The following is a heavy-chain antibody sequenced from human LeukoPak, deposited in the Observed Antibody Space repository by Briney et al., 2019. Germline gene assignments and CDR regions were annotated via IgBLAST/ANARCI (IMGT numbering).Heavy chain of an antibody. Sequence: SETLSLTCSVSNGSISSGAHYWSWLRQPPGKGLEWIVFIYHSGSTYYSPSLRSRDTMSLDRSKNQFSLNLNSVTGADTAVYYCVRQVPAPGNWFDPWGQGTLVIVSS. CDR1: NGSISSGAHY. J-gene: IGHJ5*02. D-gene: IGHD2-2*01. V-gene: IGHV4-30-2*01. CDR3: VRQVPAPGNWFDP. CDR2: IYHSGST.